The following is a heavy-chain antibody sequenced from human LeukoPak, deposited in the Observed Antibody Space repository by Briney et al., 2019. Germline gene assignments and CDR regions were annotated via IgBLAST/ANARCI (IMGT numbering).Heavy chain of an antibody. V-gene: IGHV3-21*01. CDR3: ARRLPGQLVRPRLEERLGIYYCYGMDV. J-gene: IGHJ6*02. D-gene: IGHD6-13*01. CDR1: GFTFSSYS. CDR2: ISSSSYV. Sequence: PGGSLRLSCAASGFTFSSYSMNWVRQAPGKGLEWVSSISSSSYVYYADSVKGRFTISRDNAKNSLYLQMNSLRAEDTAVYYCARRLPGQLVRPRLEERLGIYYCYGMDVWGQGTTVTVSS.